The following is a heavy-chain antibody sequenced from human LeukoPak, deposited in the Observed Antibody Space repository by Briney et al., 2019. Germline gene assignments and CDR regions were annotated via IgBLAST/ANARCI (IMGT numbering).Heavy chain of an antibody. CDR1: GFTFSAYG. D-gene: IGHD1-26*01. V-gene: IGHV3-30*18. J-gene: IGHJ4*02. CDR3: AQDDSGPFY. Sequence: GSLRLSCAASGFTFSAYGMHWVRQAPGKGLEWVAVISYDGSNNYYADSVKGRFTISRDNSKNTLYLQMNSLRGEDTAVYYCAQDDSGPFYWGQGTPVTVSS. CDR2: ISYDGSNN.